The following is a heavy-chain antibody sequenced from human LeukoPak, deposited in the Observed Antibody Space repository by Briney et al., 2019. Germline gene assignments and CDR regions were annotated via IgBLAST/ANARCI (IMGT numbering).Heavy chain of an antibody. V-gene: IGHV3-23*01. CDR3: ARDSGGYFDRNHFGY. J-gene: IGHJ4*02. CDR1: GFTFSSYW. Sequence: GGSLRLSCAASGFTFSSYWMSWVRQAPGKGLEWVSGIGNSGGSTVYADSVKGRFTISRDNSKNTVYLQMNSLRAEDTAVYYCARDSGGYFDRNHFGYWGQGTLVTVSS. D-gene: IGHD3-9*01. CDR2: IGNSGGST.